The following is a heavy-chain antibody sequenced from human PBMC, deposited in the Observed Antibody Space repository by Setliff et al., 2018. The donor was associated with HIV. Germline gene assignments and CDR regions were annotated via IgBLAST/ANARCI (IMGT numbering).Heavy chain of an antibody. V-gene: IGHV1-46*01. CDR3: ARSGGYCTGGTCYPTMFDY. Sequence: AAVKVSCKASGYTFTSYQMHWVRQAPGQGHQWMGIINPSGGATRYEQKFQGKVTMARDTSTNTLYMELNNLRAEDTAVYYCARSGGYCTGGTCYPTMFDYWGQGTLVTVSS. J-gene: IGHJ4*02. CDR1: GYTFTSYQ. CDR2: INPSGGAT. D-gene: IGHD2-8*02.